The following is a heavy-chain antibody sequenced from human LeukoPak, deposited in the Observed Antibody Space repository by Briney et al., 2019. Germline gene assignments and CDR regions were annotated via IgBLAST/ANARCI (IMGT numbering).Heavy chain of an antibody. CDR2: IGAYNGNT. CDR1: GYTFTSYG. CDR3: ARGHSSWTRKNHYFDY. Sequence: GASVKVSCKASGYTFTSYGISWVRQAPGQGLEWMGWIGAYNGNTNYAQKLQGRVTMTTDTSTSTAYMELRSLRSDDTAVYYCARGHSSWTRKNHYFDYWGQGTLVTVSS. D-gene: IGHD6-13*01. J-gene: IGHJ4*02. V-gene: IGHV1-18*01.